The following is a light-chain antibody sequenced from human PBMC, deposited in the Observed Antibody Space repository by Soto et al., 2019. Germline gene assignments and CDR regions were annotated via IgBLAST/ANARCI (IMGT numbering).Light chain of an antibody. CDR2: EVT. CDR3: SSKTSSSSLVM. Sequence: QSVLTQPASVSGSPGQSITISCTGTNSDVGGYNYVSWYQQHSGKAPKLMIYEVTNRPSGISNRFSGSKSGNTASLTISGLQAEDEADYYCSSKTSSSSLVMFGGGTKVTVL. CDR1: NSDVGGYNY. V-gene: IGLV2-14*01. J-gene: IGLJ3*02.